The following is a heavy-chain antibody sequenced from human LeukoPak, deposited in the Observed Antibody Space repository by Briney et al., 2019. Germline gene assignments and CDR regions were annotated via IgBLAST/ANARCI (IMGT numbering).Heavy chain of an antibody. D-gene: IGHD2-21*01. CDR2: IYHSGST. Sequence: SETLSLTCTVSGGSISRYYWGWIRQPPGKGLEWIGSIYHSGSTYYNPSLKSRVTISVDTSKNQFSLKLSSVTAADTAVYYCASGLWGTSDYWGQGTLVTVSS. V-gene: IGHV4-38-2*02. J-gene: IGHJ4*02. CDR1: GGSISRYY. CDR3: ASGLWGTSDY.